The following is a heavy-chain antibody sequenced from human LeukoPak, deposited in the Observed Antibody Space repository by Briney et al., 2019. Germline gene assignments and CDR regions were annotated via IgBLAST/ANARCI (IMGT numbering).Heavy chain of an antibody. CDR1: GYTFTSYD. CDR2: MNPNSGNT. V-gene: IGHV1-8*01. Sequence: WASVKVSCKASGYTFTSYDTNWVRQATGQGLEWMGWMNPNSGNTGYAQKFQGRVTMTRNTSISTAYMELSSLRSEDTAVYYCATRGKWLVRFFDYWGQGTLVTVSS. CDR3: ATRGKWLVRFFDY. D-gene: IGHD6-19*01. J-gene: IGHJ4*02.